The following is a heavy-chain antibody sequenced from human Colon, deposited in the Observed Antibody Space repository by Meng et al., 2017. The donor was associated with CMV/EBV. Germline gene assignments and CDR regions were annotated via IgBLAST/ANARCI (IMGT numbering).Heavy chain of an antibody. CDR2: INHSGST. CDR3: AGGGPHQRRPYFSYGMDV. V-gene: IGHV4-34*01. D-gene: IGHD2-2*01. Sequence: SETLSLTCAVYGGSFSGYYWRWIRQPPGKGLECIGEINHSGSTTYNPSLKNRVTILVNTSKNQFSLKLSSVTATDTPVYYCAGGGPHQRRPYFSYGMDVWGQGTTVTVSS. J-gene: IGHJ6*02. CDR1: GGSFSGYY.